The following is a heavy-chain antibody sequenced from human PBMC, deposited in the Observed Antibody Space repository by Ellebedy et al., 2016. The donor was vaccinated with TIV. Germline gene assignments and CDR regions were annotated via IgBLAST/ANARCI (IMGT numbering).Heavy chain of an antibody. Sequence: GESLKISCAASGFSFRSYWMSWVRQAPGKGLEWVASVNQDGSQKYHVDSVKGRFTISRDNAKNSLYLQMNSLRADDTSVYYCATDGSYGDFRSPAHAFVIWGQGTVVTVSS. CDR1: GFSFRSYW. D-gene: IGHD4-17*01. CDR2: VNQDGSQK. CDR3: ATDGSYGDFRSPAHAFVI. V-gene: IGHV3-7*01. J-gene: IGHJ3*02.